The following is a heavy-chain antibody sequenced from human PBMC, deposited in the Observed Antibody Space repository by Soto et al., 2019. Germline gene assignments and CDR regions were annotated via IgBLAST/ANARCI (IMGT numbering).Heavy chain of an antibody. CDR1: GGSISSYY. D-gene: IGHD1-1*01. V-gene: IGHV4-59*01. Sequence: SETLSLTCTVSGGSISSYYGSWIRQPPGKGLEWIGYIYYSGSTNYNPSLKSRVTISVDTSKNQFSLKLSSVTAADTAVYYCARQYNWNDGDWPNRFDPWGQGTLVTVSS. CDR3: ARQYNWNDGDWPNRFDP. CDR2: IYYSGST. J-gene: IGHJ5*02.